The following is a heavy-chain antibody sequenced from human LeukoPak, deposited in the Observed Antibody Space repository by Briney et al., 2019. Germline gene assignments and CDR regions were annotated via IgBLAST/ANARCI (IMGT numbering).Heavy chain of an antibody. D-gene: IGHD3-3*01. CDR1: GFTFDDYA. Sequence: GGSLRLSCAASGFTFDDYAMHWVRQAPGKGLEWVSGISWNSGGIGYADSVKGRFTISRDDAKNSLYLQMNSLRAEDMALYYCAKSFGVAISDAFDIWGQGTMVTVSS. J-gene: IGHJ3*02. CDR2: ISWNSGGI. V-gene: IGHV3-9*03. CDR3: AKSFGVAISDAFDI.